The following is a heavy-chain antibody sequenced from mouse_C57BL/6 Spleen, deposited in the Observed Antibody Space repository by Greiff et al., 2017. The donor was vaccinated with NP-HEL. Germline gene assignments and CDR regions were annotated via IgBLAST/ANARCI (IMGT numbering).Heavy chain of an antibody. J-gene: IGHJ1*03. CDR1: GYTFTDYY. CDR2: INPNNGGT. Sequence: VQLQQSGPELVKPGASVKISCKASGYTFTDYYMNWVKQSHGKSLEWIGDINPNNGGTSYNQKFKGKATLTVDKSSSTAYMELRSLTSEDSAVYYCARLLLRWSRGYFDVWGTGTTVTVSS. CDR3: ARLLLRWSRGYFDV. V-gene: IGHV1-26*01. D-gene: IGHD1-1*02.